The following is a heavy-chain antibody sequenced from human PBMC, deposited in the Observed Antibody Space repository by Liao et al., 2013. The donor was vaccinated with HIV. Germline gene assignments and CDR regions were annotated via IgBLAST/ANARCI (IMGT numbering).Heavy chain of an antibody. CDR3: ARIGLGQYFDNSGYSFYFDY. J-gene: IGHJ4*02. D-gene: IGHD3-22*01. Sequence: HLQLQESGPGLVKPSETLSLTCTVSGGSISSSSYYWGWIRQPPGKGLEWIGSIYYSGNTYYNPSLKSRVTMSVDSPKSQFSLKFSSVTAADTAVYYCARIGLGQYFDNSGYSFYFDYWGQGTLVIVFS. CDR2: IYYSGNT. CDR1: GGSISSSSYY. V-gene: IGHV4-39*07.